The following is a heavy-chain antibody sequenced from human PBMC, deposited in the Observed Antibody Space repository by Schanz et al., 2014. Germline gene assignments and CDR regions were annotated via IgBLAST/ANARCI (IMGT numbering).Heavy chain of an antibody. V-gene: IGHV3-11*01. CDR3: AKESEIVVVVGTSMSGDLHH. CDR2: ISNSGTTI. CDR1: GFTFSDYY. J-gene: IGHJ1*01. Sequence: PGGSLRLSCAASGFTFSDYYMSWIRQAPGKGLEWVSYISNSGTTIYYADSVKGRFTISRDNAKNSLFLQMNSLSAEDTAVYFCAKESEIVVVVGTSMSGDLHHWGQGTLVTVSS. D-gene: IGHD2-15*01.